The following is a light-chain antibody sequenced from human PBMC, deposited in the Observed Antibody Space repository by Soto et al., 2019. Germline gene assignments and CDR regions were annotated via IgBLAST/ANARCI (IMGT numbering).Light chain of an antibody. CDR3: SSYAGSNNLV. V-gene: IGLV2-8*01. CDR1: SSDVGGYNF. J-gene: IGLJ2*01. Sequence: QSVLTQPPSASGSAGQSVTISCTGTSSDVGGYNFVSWYQQHPGKAPKVIIYEVNKRPSGVPDRFSASKSGNTASLTVSRLQAEDEANYYCSSYAGSNNLVFGGGTKLTVL. CDR2: EVN.